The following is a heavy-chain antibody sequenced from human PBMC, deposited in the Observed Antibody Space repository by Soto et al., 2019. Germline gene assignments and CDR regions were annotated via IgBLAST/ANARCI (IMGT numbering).Heavy chain of an antibody. D-gene: IGHD2-15*01. J-gene: IGHJ4*02. Sequence: SETLSLTCTVSGDSITNSNFYWGWVRQPPGKGLDWIGNIYYLGNTFYNPSLRRRGTISADTSKNQFSLNLSSVTAADTAVYYCARCVVPATRHADFALWGQGNLVTV. CDR1: GDSITNSNFY. CDR2: IYYLGNT. CDR3: ARCVVPATRHADFAL. V-gene: IGHV4-39*01.